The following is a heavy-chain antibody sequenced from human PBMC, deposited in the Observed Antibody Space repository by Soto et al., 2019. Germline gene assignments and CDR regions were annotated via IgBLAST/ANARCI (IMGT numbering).Heavy chain of an antibody. D-gene: IGHD5-18*01. CDR2: ISSDGSDK. Sequence: GGSLRLSCAASGFTLSSYVMHWVRQAPGKGLAWVAVISSDGSDKDYADSVKGRFTISRDNSKNTLYLQINSLRAEDTAVYYCARGKGGIQLWLSLDYWGQGTLVTVS. CDR3: ARGKGGIQLWLSLDY. V-gene: IGHV3-30-3*01. CDR1: GFTLSSYV. J-gene: IGHJ4*02.